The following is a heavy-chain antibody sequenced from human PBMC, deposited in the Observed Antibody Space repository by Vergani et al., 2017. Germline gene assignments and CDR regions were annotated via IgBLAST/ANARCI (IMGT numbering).Heavy chain of an antibody. V-gene: IGHV3-30*02. D-gene: IGHD5-24*01. Sequence: QEQLLQSGGGVVQPGGSLRLSCIGSGYTFGHFDMHWVRQAPGKGLAWVAFIRYDGSNKYYADAVKGRFTISRDNSKNTLYLQMNSLRAEDTAVYYCAKFWEMATIDAFDIWGQGTMVTVSS. J-gene: IGHJ3*02. CDR3: AKFWEMATIDAFDI. CDR1: GYTFGHFD. CDR2: IRYDGSNK.